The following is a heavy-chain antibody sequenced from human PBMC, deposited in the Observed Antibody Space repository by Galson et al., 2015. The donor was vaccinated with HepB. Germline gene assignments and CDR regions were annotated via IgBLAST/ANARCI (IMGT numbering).Heavy chain of an antibody. Sequence: SGAEVKKPGESLKISCKGSGYNFNKEWIGWVRQRPGKGLEWMGIIYPDDSDVRYSPSFQGHVTMSVGKTITTAHVEWRSLRASDTAMYYCARLSAGYCSSCPLRFPYWGQGTQVTVSS. J-gene: IGHJ4*02. V-gene: IGHV5-51*03. D-gene: IGHD2-15*01. CDR3: ARLSAGYCSSCPLRFPY. CDR2: IYPDDSDV. CDR1: GYNFNKEW.